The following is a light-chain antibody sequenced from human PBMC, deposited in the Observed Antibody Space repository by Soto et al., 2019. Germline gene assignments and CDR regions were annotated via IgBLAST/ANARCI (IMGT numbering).Light chain of an antibody. J-gene: IGKJ4*01. CDR2: GAS. CDR3: QHYYGVPLT. V-gene: IGKV3-20*01. CDR1: QSVPSNS. Sequence: EIVLTQSPGTLSLSPGERAALSCRASQSVPSNSLAWYQKKPGQAPCLPISGASSRAAGIPERFSGSGSGTDFTLTISRLEPEDFAVYYCQHYYGVPLTFGGGTRVEI.